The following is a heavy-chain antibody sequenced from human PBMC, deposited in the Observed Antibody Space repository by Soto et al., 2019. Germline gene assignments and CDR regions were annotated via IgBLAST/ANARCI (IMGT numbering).Heavy chain of an antibody. CDR1: GCSMSNSSYL. CDR2: VSHIGST. D-gene: IGHD6-19*01. V-gene: IGHV4-39*01. Sequence: AETLSLTGSSSGCSMSNSSYLWGWVRQPPGKGLQWIGSVSHIGSTNYNPSLKSRLTISVGTSKTQSSLRLDSVTAADTAVYYCSRIAVSGPRTGFDYWGQGILVTVSS. J-gene: IGHJ4*02. CDR3: SRIAVSGPRTGFDY.